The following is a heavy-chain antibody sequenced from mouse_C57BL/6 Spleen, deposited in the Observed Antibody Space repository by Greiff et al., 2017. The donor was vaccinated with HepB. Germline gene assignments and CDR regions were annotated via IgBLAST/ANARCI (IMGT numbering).Heavy chain of an antibody. CDR1: GFTFSSYA. D-gene: IGHD3-2*02. J-gene: IGHJ2*01. Sequence: EVNVVESGGGLVKPGGSLKLSCAASGFTFSSYAMSWVRQTPEKRLEWVATISDGGSYTYYPDNVKGRFTISRDNAKNNLYLQMSHLKSEDTAMYYCARDGGGSSGYGAFDYWGQGTTLTVSS. V-gene: IGHV5-4*01. CDR3: ARDGGGSSGYGAFDY. CDR2: ISDGGSYT.